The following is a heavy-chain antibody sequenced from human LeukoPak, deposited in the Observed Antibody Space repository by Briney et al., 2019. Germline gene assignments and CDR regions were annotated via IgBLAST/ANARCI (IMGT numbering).Heavy chain of an antibody. CDR2: INWNGGSI. Sequence: PGGSLRLSCAGSGFTFSNAWMIWVRQAPGKGLEWVSGINWNGGSIGYADSVKGRFTISRDNAKNSLYLQMNSLRAEDTALYYCARAPVGARPFDYWGQGTLVTVSS. CDR1: GFTFSNAW. V-gene: IGHV3-20*04. J-gene: IGHJ4*02. D-gene: IGHD1-26*01. CDR3: ARAPVGARPFDY.